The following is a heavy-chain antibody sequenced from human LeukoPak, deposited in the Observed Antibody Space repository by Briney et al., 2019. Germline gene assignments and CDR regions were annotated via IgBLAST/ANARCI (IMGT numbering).Heavy chain of an antibody. V-gene: IGHV3-30*18. CDR1: GFTFSSYG. Sequence: GGSLRLSCAASGFTFSSYGMHWVRQAPGKGLEWVAVISYDGSNKYYADSVKGRFTISRDNSKNTLYLQMNSLRAEDTAVYYCAKGTLYCGGDCYPPLEYGMDVWGQGTTVTVSS. CDR2: ISYDGSNK. D-gene: IGHD2-21*02. CDR3: AKGTLYCGGDCYPPLEYGMDV. J-gene: IGHJ6*02.